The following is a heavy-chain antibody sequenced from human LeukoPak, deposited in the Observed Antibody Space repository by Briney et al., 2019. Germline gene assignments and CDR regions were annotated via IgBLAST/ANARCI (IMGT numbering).Heavy chain of an antibody. J-gene: IGHJ4*02. Sequence: ASVKVSCKASGYTFTYFYMHWLRQAPGQGLEWMGIINPRGGSTTSAQKFQGRITLTRDTSTSTFYMELSSLKSQDTAVYYCARDYHGSGSLTTFDYWGQGTLVTVSS. CDR2: INPRGGST. D-gene: IGHD3-10*01. CDR1: GYTFTYFY. V-gene: IGHV1-46*01. CDR3: ARDYHGSGSLTTFDY.